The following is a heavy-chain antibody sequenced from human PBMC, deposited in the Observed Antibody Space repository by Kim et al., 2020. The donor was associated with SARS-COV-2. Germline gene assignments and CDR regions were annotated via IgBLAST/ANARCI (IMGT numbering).Heavy chain of an antibody. D-gene: IGHD3-10*01. CDR3: AREYYYGSGSAFDM. J-gene: IGHJ3*02. V-gene: IGHV3-33*01. CDR2: IWYDGSNK. CDR1: GFTFSSYG. Sequence: GGSLRLSCAASGFTFSSYGMHWVRQAPGKGLEWVAVIWYDGSNKYYADSVKGRFTISRDNSKNTLYLQMNSLRAEDTAVYYCAREYYYGSGSAFDMWGQGTMVTVSS.